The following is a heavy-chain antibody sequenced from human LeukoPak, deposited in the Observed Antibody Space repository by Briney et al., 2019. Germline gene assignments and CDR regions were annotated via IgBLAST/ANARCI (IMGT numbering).Heavy chain of an antibody. CDR3: ARDLISEYNYAWYYYYMDV. V-gene: IGHV1-46*01. CDR1: GYTFTSYG. D-gene: IGHD3-16*01. Sequence: ASVTVSCTASGYTFTSYGISWVRQAPGQGLEWMGIINPSDGNTYYAQKFQGRVTMTRDPSTNTVYMELSSLRSEDTAVYYCARDLISEYNYAWYYYYMDVWGKGTTVTVSS. J-gene: IGHJ6*03. CDR2: INPSDGNT.